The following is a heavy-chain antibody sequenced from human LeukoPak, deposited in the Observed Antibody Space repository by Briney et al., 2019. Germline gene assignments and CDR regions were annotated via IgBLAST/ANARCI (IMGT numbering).Heavy chain of an antibody. D-gene: IGHD4-17*01. V-gene: IGHV3-23*01. CDR3: ATPPMVTRNY. CDR2: IIGSGGST. CDR1: GFTFSTYA. Sequence: PGGSLRLSCAASGFTFSTYAMGWVRQSPGKGLEWVSGIIGSGGSTEYADSVKGRFTISRDNSKNTLYLQMNSLRSEDTAVYFCATPPMVTRNYWGQGILVTVSS. J-gene: IGHJ4*02.